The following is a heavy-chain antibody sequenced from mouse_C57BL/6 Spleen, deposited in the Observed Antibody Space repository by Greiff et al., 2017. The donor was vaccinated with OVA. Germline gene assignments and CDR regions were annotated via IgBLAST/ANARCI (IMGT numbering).Heavy chain of an antibody. CDR3: TSKDYCGSSYKAFDD. V-gene: IGHV1-15*01. CDR1: GYTFTDYE. D-gene: IGHD1-1*01. Sequence: VKLQESGAELVRPGASVTLSCKASGYTFTDYEMHWVKQTPVHGLEWVGAIDPETGGTAYNQKFKGKAILSADKTSSTYDMESRSLTSEDSAVYYCTSKDYCGSSYKAFDDWGKGTTVTVSS. CDR2: IDPETGGT. J-gene: IGHJ1*03.